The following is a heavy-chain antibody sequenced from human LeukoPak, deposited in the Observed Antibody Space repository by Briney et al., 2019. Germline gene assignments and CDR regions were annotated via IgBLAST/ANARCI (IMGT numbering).Heavy chain of an antibody. Sequence: PGGSLRLSCAASGFTFSSYTMYWVRQTPDKGLEWVAVISYDGTNQYYADSVKGRFTISRDSSKNTLYLEVNSLRAEDTAIYYCARIITSHYYDSTSYSSPFDYWGQGTLVTVSS. J-gene: IGHJ4*02. V-gene: IGHV3-30*04. D-gene: IGHD3-22*01. CDR2: ISYDGTNQ. CDR3: ARIITSHYYDSTSYSSPFDY. CDR1: GFTFSSYT.